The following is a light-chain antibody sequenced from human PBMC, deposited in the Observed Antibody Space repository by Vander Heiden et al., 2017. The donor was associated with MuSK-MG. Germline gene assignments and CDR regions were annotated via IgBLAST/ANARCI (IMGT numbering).Light chain of an antibody. CDR2: DAS. CDR3: LGYSGFGSS. CDR1: HSISSS. J-gene: IGKJ2*03. V-gene: IGKV1-5*01. Sequence: DIQMTQSPSTLSASVGDRVTMTCRASHSISSSLAWHQQKSGKAPQVLIYDASRLKSGVPSRFSGSGSGTEFTLTMSSLQPDDFVTYYCLGYSGFGSSF.